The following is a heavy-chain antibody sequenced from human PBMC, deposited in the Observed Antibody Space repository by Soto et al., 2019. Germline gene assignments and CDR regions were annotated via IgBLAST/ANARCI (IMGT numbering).Heavy chain of an antibody. V-gene: IGHV4-31*01. CDR1: GGSISSGGYY. CDR2: IYYSGST. CDR3: ARRGRGFSPYYFDY. Sequence: QVQLQESGPGLVKPSQTLSLTCTVSGGSISSGGYYWTWIRQHPGKGLEWIGYIYYSGSTYYNPPTNRLVNISIDPSKNPFSLKLSSVTAADTAVYYCARRGRGFSPYYFDYWGQGTLVTVSS. J-gene: IGHJ4*02. D-gene: IGHD3-22*01.